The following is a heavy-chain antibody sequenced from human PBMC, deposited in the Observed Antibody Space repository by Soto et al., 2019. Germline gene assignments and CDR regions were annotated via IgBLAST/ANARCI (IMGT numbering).Heavy chain of an antibody. J-gene: IGHJ4*02. CDR3: AKVLYGVVTYFDS. CDR1: GFTFSSYG. D-gene: IGHD3-3*01. CDR2: ISGSGAAT. Sequence: EVQLLESGGGLVQPGGSLRLSCASSGFTFSSYGMTWVRRPPGKGLEWVSAISGSGAATYYADSVQGRFTISRDNSNNTLYLQMNILRAEDTAVYSCAKVLYGVVTYFDSWGQGTLVTVSS. V-gene: IGHV3-23*01.